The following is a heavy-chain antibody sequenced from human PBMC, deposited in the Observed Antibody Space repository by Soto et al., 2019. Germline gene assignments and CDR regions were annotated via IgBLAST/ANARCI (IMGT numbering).Heavy chain of an antibody. V-gene: IGHV3-30-3*01. D-gene: IGHD3-10*01. CDR2: ILHDGNNK. Sequence: QVQLVESGGGVVQPGRSLRLSCAASGFTFSNYIMHWVRQAPGKGLEWVADILHDGNNKYYADSVKGRFTISRDNSNNTLYLQMNSLTAEDTAVYYCARDDEDGSYCDLGYWGQGTLVTVSS. CDR1: GFTFSNYI. J-gene: IGHJ4*02. CDR3: ARDDEDGSYCDLGY.